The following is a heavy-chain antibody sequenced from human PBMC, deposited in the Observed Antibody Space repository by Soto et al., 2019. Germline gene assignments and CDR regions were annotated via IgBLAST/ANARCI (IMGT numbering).Heavy chain of an antibody. J-gene: IGHJ3*02. Sequence: VQLVESGGGLVQPGGSLRLSCAASGFTFSSYWMHWVRQAPGKGLVWVSRINSDGSSTSYADSVKGRFTISRDNAKKTLYLHMNSLRAEDTAVYYCARVADCSSTSCYEDAFDIWGQGTMVTVSS. V-gene: IGHV3-74*01. D-gene: IGHD2-2*01. CDR1: GFTFSSYW. CDR2: INSDGSST. CDR3: ARVADCSSTSCYEDAFDI.